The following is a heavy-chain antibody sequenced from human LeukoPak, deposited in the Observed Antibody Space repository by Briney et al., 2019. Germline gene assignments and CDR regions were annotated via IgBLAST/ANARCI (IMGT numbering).Heavy chain of an antibody. D-gene: IGHD2/OR15-2a*01. CDR3: ARSKYYFDY. CDR2: IYYSGTT. CDR1: SSSISSDY. Sequence: SETLSLTCIISSSSISSDYWSWIRQPPGKGLEWIGYIYYSGTTNYNPSLKSRVTMSVDTSKKQFSLKLSSVTAADTAIYYCARSKYYFDYWGQGTLVTVSS. V-gene: IGHV4-59*01. J-gene: IGHJ4*02.